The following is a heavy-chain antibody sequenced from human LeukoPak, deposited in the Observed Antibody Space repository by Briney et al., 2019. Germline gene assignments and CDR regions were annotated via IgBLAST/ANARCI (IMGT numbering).Heavy chain of an antibody. CDR1: GGSISSSSYY. V-gene: IGHV4-39*07. J-gene: IGHJ5*02. CDR3: ARGFYDFWSGYYHNWFDP. CDR2: IYYSGST. Sequence: KPSETLSLTCTVSGGSISSSSYYWGWIRQPPGKGLEWIGSIYYSGSTYYNPSLKSRVTISVDTSKNQFSLKLSSVTAADTAVYYCARGFYDFWSGYYHNWFDPWGQGTLVTVSS. D-gene: IGHD3-3*01.